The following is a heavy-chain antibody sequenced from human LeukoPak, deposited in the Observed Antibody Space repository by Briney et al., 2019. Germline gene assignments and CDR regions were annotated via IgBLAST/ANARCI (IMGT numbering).Heavy chain of an antibody. CDR2: INPSGGST. J-gene: IGHJ4*02. Sequence: ASVKVSCKASGYTFTTYYVHWVRQAPGQGLEWMGIINPSGGSTTYAQKFRGRLTMTRDMSTSTVYMELSSLRSEDTAVYYCARDGRYSSPDYWGQGTLVTVSS. V-gene: IGHV1-46*01. D-gene: IGHD6-13*01. CDR3: ARDGRYSSPDY. CDR1: GYTFTTYY.